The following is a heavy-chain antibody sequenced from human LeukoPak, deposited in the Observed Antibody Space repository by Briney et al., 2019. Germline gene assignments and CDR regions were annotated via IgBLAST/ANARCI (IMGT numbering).Heavy chain of an antibody. CDR1: GYTFTSYA. V-gene: IGHV7-4-1*02. CDR3: ARDQGKMTTVTTLYYMDV. J-gene: IGHJ6*03. Sequence: ASVKVSCKASGYTFTSYAMNWVRQAPGQGLEWMGWINTKTGNPTYAQGFTGGFVFSLDTSVSTAYLQTSSLKAEDTAVYYCARDQGKMTTVTTLYYMDVWGKGTTVTVSS. D-gene: IGHD4-11*01. CDR2: INTKTGNP.